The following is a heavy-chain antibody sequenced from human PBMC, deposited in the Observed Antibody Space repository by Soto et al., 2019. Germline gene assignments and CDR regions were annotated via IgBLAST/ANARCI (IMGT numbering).Heavy chain of an antibody. CDR1: GGSISGHY. CDR3: ARDVGLQHDTGYYDFWSGKNNWFDP. Sequence: SLTCTVSGGSISGHYWSWIRQPPGKGLQYIGYISYSGSTNYNPSLKSRVTISVDTSNNQFSLRLSSVTAADTAVYYCARDVGLQHDTGYYDFWSGKNNWFDPWGKEILVTV. J-gene: IGHJ5*02. CDR2: ISYSGST. D-gene: IGHD3-3*01. V-gene: IGHV4-59*11.